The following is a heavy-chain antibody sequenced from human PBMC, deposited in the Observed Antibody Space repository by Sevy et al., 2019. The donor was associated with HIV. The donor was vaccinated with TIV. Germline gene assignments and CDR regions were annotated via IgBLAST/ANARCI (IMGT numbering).Heavy chain of an antibody. CDR2: ISSNGGSK. Sequence: GGSLRLSCSASGFTFSSYAMHWVRQAPGKGLEYVSAISSNGGSKYYADSVKGRFTISRDNSKNTLYLQMSSLRAEDTAVDYCVKFVTWEDFDYWGQGTLVTVSS. V-gene: IGHV3-64D*06. J-gene: IGHJ4*02. CDR3: VKFVTWEDFDY. D-gene: IGHD1-26*01. CDR1: GFTFSSYA.